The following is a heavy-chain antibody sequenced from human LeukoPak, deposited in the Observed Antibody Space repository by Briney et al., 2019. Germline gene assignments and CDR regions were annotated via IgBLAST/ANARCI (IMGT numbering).Heavy chain of an antibody. CDR2: IYYSGST. D-gene: IGHD6-19*01. CDR1: GGSISSYY. V-gene: IGHV4-59*01. Sequence: PSETLSLTCTVSGGSISSYYWSWVRQPPGKGLEWIGYIYYSGSTNYNPSLKSRVTISVDTSKNQFSLKLSSVTAAETAVYYCASGSRLYYYGGQGTLVTVSS. J-gene: IGHJ4*02. CDR3: ASGSRLYYY.